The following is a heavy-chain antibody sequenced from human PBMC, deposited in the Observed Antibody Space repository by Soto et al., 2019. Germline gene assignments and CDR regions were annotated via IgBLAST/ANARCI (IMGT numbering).Heavy chain of an antibody. J-gene: IGHJ6*02. Sequence: GSLRLSCAASGFTFSSYGMHWVRQAPGKGLEWVAVISHDGSNKYYADSVKGRFTISRDNSKNTLYLQMNSLRAEDTAVYYCAKDLYDFWSGYYTASTYYYYGMDVWGQGTTVTVSS. D-gene: IGHD3-3*01. V-gene: IGHV3-30*18. CDR3: AKDLYDFWSGYYTASTYYYYGMDV. CDR2: ISHDGSNK. CDR1: GFTFSSYG.